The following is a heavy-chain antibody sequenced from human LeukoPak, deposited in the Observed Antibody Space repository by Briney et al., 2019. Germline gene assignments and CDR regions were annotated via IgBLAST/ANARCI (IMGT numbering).Heavy chain of an antibody. D-gene: IGHD2-15*01. J-gene: IGHJ6*02. CDR3: ARGSPLPARVDYYYYGMDV. CDR1: GGSISSYY. V-gene: IGHV4-59*01. Sequence: SGTLSLTCTVSGGSISSYYWSWIRQPPGKGLEWIGYIYYSGSTNYNPSLKSRVTISVDTSKNQFSLKLSSVTAADTAVYYCARGSPLPARVDYYYYGMDVWGQGTTVTVSS. CDR2: IYYSGST.